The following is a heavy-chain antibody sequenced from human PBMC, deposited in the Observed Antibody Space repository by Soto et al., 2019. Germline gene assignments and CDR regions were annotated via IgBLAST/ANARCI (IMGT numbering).Heavy chain of an antibody. D-gene: IGHD6-6*01. V-gene: IGHV4-39*01. CDR1: GGSIISLSYC. J-gene: IGHJ4*02. Sequence: SETMCLTSTVFGGSIISLSYCWSWNRKTPGKGLEWIGSIYYSGSTYYNPSLKSRVTISVDTSKNQFSLKLSSVTAADTAVYYCARHLNVAARPSLFDYWGKGTLVTVSS. CDR2: IYYSGST. CDR3: ARHLNVAARPSLFDY.